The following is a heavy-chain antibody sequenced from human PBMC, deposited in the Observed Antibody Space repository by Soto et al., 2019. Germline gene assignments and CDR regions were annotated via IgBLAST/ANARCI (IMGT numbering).Heavy chain of an antibody. D-gene: IGHD2-15*01. CDR3: ARLRLATNICKGFGP. J-gene: IGHJ5*02. CDR2: ICVTGAV. V-gene: IGHV4-31*01. CDR1: GAAVNSGIYY. Sequence: ISRRFSGAAVNSGIYYWTWIRQVPGKGLELIGHICVTGAVDYNPFLRDLITFSQETSESQFSLNLRLVTAADTAVYYCARLRLATNICKGFGPRGQGILGTVSS.